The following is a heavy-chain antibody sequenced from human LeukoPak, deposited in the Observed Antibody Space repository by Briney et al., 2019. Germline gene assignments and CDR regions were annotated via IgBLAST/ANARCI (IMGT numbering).Heavy chain of an antibody. CDR3: AKDQEDRGYPSSFDF. CDR2: IRGNSGMR. V-gene: IGHV3-23*01. Sequence: PGGSLRLSCTSSGFSFSDYAMNWVRQAPGKGLEWVSCIRGNSGMRFYSDSVRGRFTISRGNSKNTLYLQMDSLRVDDTAVYFCAKDQEDRGYPSSFDFWGQGTLVTVSS. D-gene: IGHD2-15*01. J-gene: IGHJ4*02. CDR1: GFSFSDYA.